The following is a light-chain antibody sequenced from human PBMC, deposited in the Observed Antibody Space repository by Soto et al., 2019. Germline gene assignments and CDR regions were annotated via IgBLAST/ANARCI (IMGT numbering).Light chain of an antibody. CDR2: IND. CDR3: AAWDDSLNAL. J-gene: IGLJ1*01. V-gene: IGLV1-44*01. CDR1: SSNIGDNP. Sequence: QSVLTQPPSASGTPGQRITISCSGSSSNIGDNPVNWYQQLPGAAPKLLIYINDQRPSGVPDRFSGSKSGTSASLAISGRQPEDEADYYCAAWDDSLNALFGTGTKVTVL.